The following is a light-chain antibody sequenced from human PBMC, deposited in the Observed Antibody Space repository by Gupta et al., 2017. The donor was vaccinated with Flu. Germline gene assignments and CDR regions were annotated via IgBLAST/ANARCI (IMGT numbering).Light chain of an antibody. CDR1: QRISSNY. CDR3: QQYGDSSNT. Sequence: GTRSLSPGEGATLSCRASQRISSNYLAWYQQKPGQAPRLLIYGASTRATGIPDRFSGSGSGTDFTLTISRLEPEDFAVYYCQQYGDSSNTFGQGTKLEIE. V-gene: IGKV3-20*01. J-gene: IGKJ2*01. CDR2: GAS.